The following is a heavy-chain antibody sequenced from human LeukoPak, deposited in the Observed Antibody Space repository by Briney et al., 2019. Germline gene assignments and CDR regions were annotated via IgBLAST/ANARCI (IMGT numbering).Heavy chain of an antibody. CDR1: GDSVSSSSYY. CDR3: ARVTTIFGVVTDY. D-gene: IGHD3-3*01. V-gene: IGHV4-39*06. CDR2: IYYSGST. J-gene: IGHJ4*02. Sequence: SETLSLTCTVSGDSVSSSSYYWGWIRQPPGKGLEWIGSIYYSGSTYYNPSLKSRVTISVDTSKNQFPLKLSSVTAADTAVYYCARVTTIFGVVTDYWGQGTLVTVSS.